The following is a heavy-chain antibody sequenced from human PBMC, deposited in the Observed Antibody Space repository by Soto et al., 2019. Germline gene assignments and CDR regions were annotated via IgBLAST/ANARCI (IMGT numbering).Heavy chain of an antibody. D-gene: IGHD1-26*01. J-gene: IGHJ4*02. V-gene: IGHV2-5*02. Sequence: QITLKESGPTLVKPTQTLTLTCTFSGFSLTTDRVGVGGLRQPPGEALEWLAVIYWDDSKTYRPSLESRLTITKDTSKNQVALTMTNMDSLDTATYYCAHAYGGRSLYWGQGTLVTVSS. CDR1: GFSLTTDRVG. CDR3: AHAYGGRSLY. CDR2: IYWDDSK.